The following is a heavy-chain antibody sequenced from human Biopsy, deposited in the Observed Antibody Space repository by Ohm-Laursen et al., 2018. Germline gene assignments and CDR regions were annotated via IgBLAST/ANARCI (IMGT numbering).Heavy chain of an antibody. Sequence: SSVKVSCKSSGDSFSNYAISWVRQAPGQGLEWMGRIIPILGIPNIAQKFQARVTITADVPTNTVYMELSSLTSEDTAVYYCARAGRDGYNWDYFDFGGQGTRVTVSS. V-gene: IGHV1-69*04. D-gene: IGHD5-24*01. CDR3: ARAGRDGYNWDYFDF. CDR2: IIPILGIP. J-gene: IGHJ4*02. CDR1: GDSFSNYA.